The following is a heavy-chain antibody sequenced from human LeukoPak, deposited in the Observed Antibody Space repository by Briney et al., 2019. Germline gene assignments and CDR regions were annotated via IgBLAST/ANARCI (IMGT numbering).Heavy chain of an antibody. J-gene: IGHJ4*02. CDR3: ARDLGVSGAVAEFDY. V-gene: IGHV1-3*01. Sequence: GASVTVSCTASGYTFTSYAMHWVRQAPGQRLEWMGWINAGNGNTKYSQKFQGRVTITRDTSASTAYMELSSLRSEDTAVYYCARDLGVSGAVAEFDYWGQGTLVTVSS. CDR1: GYTFTSYA. D-gene: IGHD6-19*01. CDR2: INAGNGNT.